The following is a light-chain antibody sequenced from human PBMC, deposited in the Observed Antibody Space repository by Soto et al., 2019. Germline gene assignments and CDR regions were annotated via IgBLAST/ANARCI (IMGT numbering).Light chain of an antibody. Sequence: EIVLTQSPGTLSLSPGERATLSCRASQSVSSTYLAWYQQKPGQPPRLLIFDASNRATGIPDRFSGSGSGTAFPLTISSLEPEDFAVYYCQQYGRSPPSWTFGQGTKVEIK. CDR1: QSVSSTY. V-gene: IGKV3-20*01. CDR2: DAS. CDR3: QQYGRSPPSWT. J-gene: IGKJ1*01.